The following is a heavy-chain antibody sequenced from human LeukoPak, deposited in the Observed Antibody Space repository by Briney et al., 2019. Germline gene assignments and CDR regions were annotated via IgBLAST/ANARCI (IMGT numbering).Heavy chain of an antibody. CDR1: GGSISSYY. Sequence: SETLSLTCIVSGGSISSYYWSWIRQPPGKGLEWIGYIYSSGSTDYNPSLKSRVTISLVTSNHQFSLKLTSVTAADTAVYYCATHVGLNPCSLYFDYWGDGYLVTVSS. D-gene: IGHD2-15*01. CDR2: IYSSGST. CDR3: ATHVGLNPCSLYFDY. J-gene: IGHJ4*01. V-gene: IGHV4-59*08.